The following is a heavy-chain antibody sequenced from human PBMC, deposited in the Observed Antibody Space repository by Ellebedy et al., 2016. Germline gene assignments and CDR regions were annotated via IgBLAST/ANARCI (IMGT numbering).Heavy chain of an antibody. CDR1: GFTFSSYG. Sequence: GGSLRLSCAASGFTFSSYGMHWVRQAPGKGLEWVAVIWYDGSNKYYADSVKGRFTISRDNSKNTLYLQMNSLRAGDTAVYYCARNGYYTYHFDYWGQGTLVTVSS. J-gene: IGHJ4*02. CDR2: IWYDGSNK. D-gene: IGHD3-22*01. CDR3: ARNGYYTYHFDY. V-gene: IGHV3-33*01.